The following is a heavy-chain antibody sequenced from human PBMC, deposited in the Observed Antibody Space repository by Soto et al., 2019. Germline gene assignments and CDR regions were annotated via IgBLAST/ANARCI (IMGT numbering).Heavy chain of an antibody. V-gene: IGHV3-48*02. CDR3: ARDARNADYDY. CDR1: GFTFSSHA. CDR2: IHSIRSII. Sequence: EVQLGESGGWLVQPGGSLRLSCAVSGFTFSSHAMNWVRQAPGKGLEWVAYIHSIRSIIYYADSVKGRFTISRDNAKNSMYLQMDRLRDEDTAVYYCARDARNADYDYWGQGTLVTVSS. J-gene: IGHJ4*02. D-gene: IGHD3-16*01.